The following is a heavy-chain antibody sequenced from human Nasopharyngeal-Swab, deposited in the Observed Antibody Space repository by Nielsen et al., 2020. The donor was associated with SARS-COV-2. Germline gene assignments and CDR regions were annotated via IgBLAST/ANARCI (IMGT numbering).Heavy chain of an antibody. Sequence: GGSLRLSCAASGVTVDDYGMHWGRQAPGKGLEWVSGSSWNSGSRGYADSVKGRFTIFRDNANNSLYLQMNSLRAEDTALYYCAKANYDYVWGCYSDYWGQGTLVTVSS. J-gene: IGHJ4*02. D-gene: IGHD3-16*01. CDR3: AKANYDYVWGCYSDY. CDR2: SSWNSGSR. V-gene: IGHV3-9*01. CDR1: GVTVDDYG.